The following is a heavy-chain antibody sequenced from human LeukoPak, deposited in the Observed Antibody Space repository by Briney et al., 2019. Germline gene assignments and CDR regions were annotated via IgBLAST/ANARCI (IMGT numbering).Heavy chain of an antibody. CDR3: ATDGGNHNFDY. V-gene: IGHV1-2*06. D-gene: IGHD1-14*01. CDR2: IILNGGAT. Sequence: ASVKVSCKASGFPFTDYYLHWVRQAPGQGLEWMGRIILNGGATSYAQKFQGRVTLTRDTSISTAYVELIRQTSDDTAVYYCATDGGNHNFDYWGQGTLVTVSS. J-gene: IGHJ4*02. CDR1: GFPFTDYY.